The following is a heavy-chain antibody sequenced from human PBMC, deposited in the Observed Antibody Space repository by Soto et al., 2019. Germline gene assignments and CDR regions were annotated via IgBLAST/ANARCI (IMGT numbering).Heavy chain of an antibody. CDR3: AKDGASGSYPPYYYFGMDV. CDR2: ISWNSGNI. Sequence: EVHLMESGGGWVQPGRSLRLSCAASGFTFDNYAMHWVRQAPGKGLEWVSGISWNSGNIGYADSVKGRFTIARDNAKTSLYLEMNSLRAEDTAVYYCAKDGASGSYPPYYYFGMDVWGQGTTVTVSS. D-gene: IGHD1-26*01. J-gene: IGHJ6*02. V-gene: IGHV3-9*01. CDR1: GFTFDNYA.